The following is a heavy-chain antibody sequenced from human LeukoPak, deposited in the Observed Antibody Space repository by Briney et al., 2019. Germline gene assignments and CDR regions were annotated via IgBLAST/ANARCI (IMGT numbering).Heavy chain of an antibody. V-gene: IGHV3-53*01. CDR1: GFIVSNSY. Sequence: GGSLRLSCAVSGFIVSNSYMTWVRQAPGKGLECVSVLYSSGKTYYPDPVQGRFTISRDDSKNTLYLQMNNLRVEDTAVYYCARDPGRGGDYWGQGTLDTVSS. J-gene: IGHJ4*02. CDR3: ARDPGRGGDY. CDR2: LYSSGKT.